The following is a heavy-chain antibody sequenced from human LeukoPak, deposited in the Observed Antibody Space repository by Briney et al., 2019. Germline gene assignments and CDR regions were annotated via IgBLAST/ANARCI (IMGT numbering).Heavy chain of an antibody. D-gene: IGHD3-10*01. Sequence: GASVKVSCEASGYTFTGYYMHWVRQAPGQGLEWMGWINPNSGGTNYAQKFQGRVTMTRDTSISTAYMELSRLRSDDTAVYYCARDLLLDRGDFDYWGQGTLVTVSS. CDR1: GYTFTGYY. J-gene: IGHJ4*02. CDR2: INPNSGGT. CDR3: ARDLLLDRGDFDY. V-gene: IGHV1-2*02.